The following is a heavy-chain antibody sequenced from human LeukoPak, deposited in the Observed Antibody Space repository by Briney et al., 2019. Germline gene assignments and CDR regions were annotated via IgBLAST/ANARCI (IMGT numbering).Heavy chain of an antibody. V-gene: IGHV4-34*01. CDR1: GGSFSGYY. J-gene: IGHJ6*02. D-gene: IGHD2-2*01. Sequence: SETLSLTCAAYGGSFSGYYWSWIRQPPGKGLEWIGEINHSGSTNYNPSLKSRVTISVDTSKNQFSLKLSSVTAADTAVYYCARGVSSTSCCPHYYYYGMDVWGQGTTVTVSS. CDR2: INHSGST. CDR3: ARGVSSTSCCPHYYYYGMDV.